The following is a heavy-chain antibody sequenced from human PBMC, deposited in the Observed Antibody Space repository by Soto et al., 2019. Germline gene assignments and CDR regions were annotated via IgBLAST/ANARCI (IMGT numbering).Heavy chain of an antibody. CDR2: ISGSGGST. Sequence: PGGSLRLPCATSGFTFSSYAMSWVRQALGKGLEWVSAISGSGGSTYYADSVKGRFNISRDNSKNTLYLQMNSLRAEDTAVYYCAKEGVATAMVYFDYWGQGTLVTVSS. D-gene: IGHD5-18*01. CDR3: AKEGVATAMVYFDY. CDR1: GFTFSSYA. V-gene: IGHV3-23*01. J-gene: IGHJ4*02.